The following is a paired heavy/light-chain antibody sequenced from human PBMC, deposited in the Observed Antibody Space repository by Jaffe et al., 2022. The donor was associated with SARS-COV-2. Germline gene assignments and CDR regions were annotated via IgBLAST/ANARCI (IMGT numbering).Light chain of an antibody. V-gene: IGKV1-33*01. Sequence: DIQMTQSPSSLSASVGDRVTITCQASQDINNYLNWYQQKPGKAPKLLIYDASNLEPGVPSRFSGSGSGTDFTFTISSLQAEDLATYYCQQYGDHPPYTFGQGTKLEIK. CDR2: DAS. J-gene: IGKJ2*01. CDR3: QQYGDHPPYT. CDR1: QDINNY.
Heavy chain of an antibody. D-gene: IGHD5-18*01. V-gene: IGHV3-23*01. CDR3: AQGGTRAHTYGSHDS. Sequence: EVQLLESGGGLVQSGGSLRLSCAASGFTFSNYAMSWVRQAPGKGLEWVSVISGSGGTTYYADSVKGRFTISRDNSKNTLFLQMNSLRAEDTAVFYCAQGGTRAHTYGSHDSWGQGTLVTVSS. CDR1: GFTFSNYA. J-gene: IGHJ4*02. CDR2: ISGSGGTT.